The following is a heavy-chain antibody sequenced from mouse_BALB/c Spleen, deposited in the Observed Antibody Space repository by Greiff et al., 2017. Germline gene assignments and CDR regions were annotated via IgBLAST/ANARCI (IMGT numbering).Heavy chain of an antibody. CDR2: ISYSGST. CDR1: GDSITSGY. J-gene: IGHJ2*01. CDR3: ARSFYYGYNFDY. D-gene: IGHD2-2*01. V-gene: IGHV3-8*02. Sequence: EVKLLESGPSLVKPSQTLSLTCSVTGDSITSGYWNWIRKFPGNKLEYMGYISYSGSTYYNPSLKSRISITRDTSKNQYYLQLNSVTTEDTATYYCARSFYYGYNFDYWGQGTTLTVSS.